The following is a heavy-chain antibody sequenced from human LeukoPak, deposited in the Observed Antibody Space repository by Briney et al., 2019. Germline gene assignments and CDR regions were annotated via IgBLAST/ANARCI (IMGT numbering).Heavy chain of an antibody. CDR1: GYTFTSYD. CDR2: MNPNSGNT. D-gene: IGHD1-26*01. V-gene: IGHV1-8*01. Sequence: ASVKVSCKASGYTFTSYDINWVRQATGQGLEWMGWMNPNSGNTGYAQKFQGRVTMTRNTSISTAYMELSSLRSEDTAVYYCARTSSLVGVLHMDVWGKGTTVTISS. CDR3: ARTSSLVGVLHMDV. J-gene: IGHJ6*03.